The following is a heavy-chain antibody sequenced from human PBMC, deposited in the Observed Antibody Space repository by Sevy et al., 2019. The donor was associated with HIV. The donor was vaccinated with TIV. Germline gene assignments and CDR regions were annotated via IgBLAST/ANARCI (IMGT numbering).Heavy chain of an antibody. V-gene: IGHV3-15*01. CDR2: IKSKTDGGTS. CDR1: GFTFSNAW. D-gene: IGHD2-2*01. J-gene: IGHJ4*02. Sequence: GGSLRLSCAASGFTFSNAWMSWVRQAPGKGLEWVGRIKSKTDGGTSDYAAPVKGSFTTSSDDSKNTLYQQKNSLKTEDTAVYYCTTDPVYCSSTSCYDVDFDYWGQGTLVTVSS. CDR3: TTDPVYCSSTSCYDVDFDY.